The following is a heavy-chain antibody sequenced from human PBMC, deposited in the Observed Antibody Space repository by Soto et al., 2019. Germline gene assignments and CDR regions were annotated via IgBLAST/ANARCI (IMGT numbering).Heavy chain of an antibody. J-gene: IGHJ5*02. D-gene: IGHD7-27*01. V-gene: IGHV3-72*01. CDR3: CRDLGS. Sequence: EVQLVESGGDLVQPGGSLRLSCAASGFTFSDHHMDWVRQAPGKGLEWVGRTRNKANSYTTEYAASVKGRFTISRDDSKNSLYLQMNSLKTGDTAVYYCCRDLGSWGQGTLVTVSS. CDR2: TRNKANSYTT. CDR1: GFTFSDHH.